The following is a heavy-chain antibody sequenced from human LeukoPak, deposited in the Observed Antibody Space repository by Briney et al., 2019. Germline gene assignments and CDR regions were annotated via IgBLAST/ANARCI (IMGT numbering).Heavy chain of an antibody. V-gene: IGHV1-69*04. CDR3: ARDQEGANWFDP. CDR1: GGTLSSYA. J-gene: IGHJ5*02. Sequence: SVKVSCKASGGTLSSYAISWVRQAPGQGLEWMGRIIPILGIANYAQKFQGRVTITADKSTSTAYMELSSLRSEDTAVYYCARDQEGANWFDPWGQGTLVTVSS. CDR2: IIPILGIA. D-gene: IGHD3-16*01.